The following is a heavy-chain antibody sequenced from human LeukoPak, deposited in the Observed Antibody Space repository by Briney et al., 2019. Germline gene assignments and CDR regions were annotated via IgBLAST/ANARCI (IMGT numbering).Heavy chain of an antibody. CDR3: ARDQGRDSPLDY. V-gene: IGHV1-46*01. J-gene: IGHJ4*02. CDR2: INPSGGST. D-gene: IGHD2-15*01. CDR1: GYTFTNYY. Sequence: ASVKVSCKASGYTFTNYYMHWVRQAPGQGLEWMGIINPSGGSTSYAQRFQGRVTMTRDMSTSTVYMELSSLRSEDTAVYYCARDQGRDSPLDYWGQGTLVTVSS.